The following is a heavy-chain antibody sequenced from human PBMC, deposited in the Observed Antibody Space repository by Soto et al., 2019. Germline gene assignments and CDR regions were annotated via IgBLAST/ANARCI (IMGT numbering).Heavy chain of an antibody. D-gene: IGHD6-6*01. CDR3: ARGGTSYSSSSGNWFDP. CDR1: GGSFSGYY. V-gene: IGHV4-34*01. Sequence: KPSETLSLTCAVYGGSFSGYYWSWIRQPPGKGLEWSGEINHSGSTNYNSSLKSRVTISVDTSKNQFSLKLSSVTAADTAVYYCARGGTSYSSSSGNWFDPWGQGTLVTVSS. J-gene: IGHJ5*02. CDR2: INHSGST.